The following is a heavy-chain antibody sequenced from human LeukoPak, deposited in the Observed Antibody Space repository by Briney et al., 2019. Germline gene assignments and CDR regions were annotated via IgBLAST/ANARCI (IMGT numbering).Heavy chain of an antibody. CDR2: IYHSGST. CDR3: AREGGIVGVTEGDDY. J-gene: IGHJ4*02. V-gene: IGHV4-38-2*02. CDR1: GYSISSGYY. D-gene: IGHD1-26*01. Sequence: PSETLSLTCAVSGYSISSGYYWGWIRQPPGKGLEWIGSIYHSGSTYYNPSLKSRVTISVDTSKNQFSLKLSSVTAADTAVYYCAREGGIVGVTEGDDYWGQGTLVTVSS.